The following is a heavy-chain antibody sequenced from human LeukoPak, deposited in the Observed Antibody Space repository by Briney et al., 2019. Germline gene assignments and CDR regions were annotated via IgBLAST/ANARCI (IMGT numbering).Heavy chain of an antibody. J-gene: IGHJ5*02. CDR1: GGSISSSNW. CDR2: IYHSGST. Sequence: NPSETLSLTCAVSGGSISSSNWWSWVRQPPGKGLEWIGEIYHSGSTNYNPSLKSRVTISVDKSKNQFSLKLSSVTAADTAVYYCARGYIHRRLYSSNWFDPWGQGTLVTVSS. D-gene: IGHD6-13*01. CDR3: ARGYIHRRLYSSNWFDP. V-gene: IGHV4-4*02.